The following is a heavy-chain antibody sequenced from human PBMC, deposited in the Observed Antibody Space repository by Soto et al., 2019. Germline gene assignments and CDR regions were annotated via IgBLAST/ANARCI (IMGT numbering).Heavy chain of an antibody. D-gene: IGHD6-13*01. CDR3: ARVDWYSSSYFDY. CDR1: GGSISSYY. Sequence: SETLSLTCTVSGGSISSYYWSWIRQPPGKGLEWIGYIYYSGSTNYNPSLKSRVTISVDTSKNQFSLKLSSVTAADTAVYYCARVDWYSSSYFDYWGQGTLVTVSS. V-gene: IGHV4-59*01. CDR2: IYYSGST. J-gene: IGHJ4*02.